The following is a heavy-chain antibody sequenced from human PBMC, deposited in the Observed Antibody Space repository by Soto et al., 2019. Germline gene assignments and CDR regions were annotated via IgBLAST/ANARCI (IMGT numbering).Heavy chain of an antibody. D-gene: IGHD4-17*01. Sequence: QLQLRESGPGLVKPSETLSLTCTVSGGSISGGVGGLYYWSWIRQPPGKGLEWIGYIYDSGSTYYNPSLKSRVTISVDTSKSQFSLRMSSVTAADTAVYYSAREVIPLTTDWYFDLWGRGTLVTVSS. CDR3: AREVIPLTTDWYFDL. V-gene: IGHV4-30-4*01. CDR1: GGSISGGVGGLYY. J-gene: IGHJ2*01. CDR2: IYDSGST.